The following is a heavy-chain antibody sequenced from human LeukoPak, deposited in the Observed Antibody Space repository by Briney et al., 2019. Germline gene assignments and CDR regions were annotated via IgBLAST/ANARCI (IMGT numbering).Heavy chain of an antibody. V-gene: IGHV4-59*01. CDR2: IYYSGST. CDR3: ARGPTTALSIDY. Sequence: SETLSLTCTVSNGSISGYYWSWIRQPPGKGLEWIGYIYYSGSTDYNPSLKSRVTLSVDTSKNQFSLNLSSVTAADTAVYYCARGPTTALSIDYWGQGTLVTVSS. J-gene: IGHJ4*02. D-gene: IGHD4-17*01. CDR1: NGSISGYY.